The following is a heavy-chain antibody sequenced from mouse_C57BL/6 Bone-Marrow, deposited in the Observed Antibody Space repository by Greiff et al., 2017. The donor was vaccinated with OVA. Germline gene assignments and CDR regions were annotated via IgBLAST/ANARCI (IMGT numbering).Heavy chain of an antibody. CDR3: AAPATGSFDY. CDR2: IYPGDGDT. J-gene: IGHJ2*01. V-gene: IGHV1-82*01. D-gene: IGHD2-2*01. CDR1: GYAFSSSW. Sequence: LQESGPELVKPGASVKISCKASGYAFSSSWMNWVKQRPGKGLEWIGRIYPGDGDTNYNGKFKGKATLTADKSSSTAYMQLSSLTSEDSAVYFCAAPATGSFDYWGQGTTLTVSS.